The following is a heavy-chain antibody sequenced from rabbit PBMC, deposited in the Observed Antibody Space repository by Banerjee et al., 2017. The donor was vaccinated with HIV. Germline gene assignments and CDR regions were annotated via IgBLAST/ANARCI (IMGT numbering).Heavy chain of an antibody. J-gene: IGHJ3*01. V-gene: IGHV1S47*01. Sequence: QEQLVESGGSLVTLGGSLKLSCKASGIDFSNYGISWVRQAPGKGLEWIAYIYPDYGSTHYASWVNGRFTISLDNAQNTVFLQITSLTAADTAAYFCARARSAGYGYATDFRLDLWGQGTLVTVS. D-gene: IGHD6-1*01. CDR2: IYPDYGST. CDR3: ARARSAGYGYATDFRLDL. CDR1: GIDFSNYG.